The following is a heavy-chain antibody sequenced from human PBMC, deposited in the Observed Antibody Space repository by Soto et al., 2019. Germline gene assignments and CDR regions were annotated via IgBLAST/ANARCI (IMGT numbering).Heavy chain of an antibody. V-gene: IGHV4-59*08. Sequence: QVQLQESGPGLGKPSETLSLTCTVSGGSISSYYWSWIRQPPGKGLEWIGYIYYSGSTTYNPSLKSRVTTSVDTSKNQCSLKLSSVTAADTAVYYCARHRYYDSSGYSGLDYWGQGTLVTVSS. CDR2: IYYSGST. CDR1: GGSISSYY. CDR3: ARHRYYDSSGYSGLDY. J-gene: IGHJ4*02. D-gene: IGHD3-22*01.